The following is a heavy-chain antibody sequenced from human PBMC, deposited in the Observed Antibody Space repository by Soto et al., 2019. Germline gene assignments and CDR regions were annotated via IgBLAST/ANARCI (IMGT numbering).Heavy chain of an antibody. V-gene: IGHV3-7*05. CDR1: GFTFSAYW. D-gene: IGHD3-16*01. CDR2: IKTEGSEK. CDR3: ARPVRGSPEDV. Sequence: EVQLVESGGGLVQPGGSLRLSCEASGFTFSAYWMGWVRQAPGTGLQWVATIKTEGSEKYYVDSVTGRFTISRDNDKNSLYLQLNTLRAEDTGVYYCARPVRGSPEDVWGQGTTVNVSS. J-gene: IGHJ6*02.